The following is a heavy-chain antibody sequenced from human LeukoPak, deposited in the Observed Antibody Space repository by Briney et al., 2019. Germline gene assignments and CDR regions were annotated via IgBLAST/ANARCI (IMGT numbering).Heavy chain of an antibody. CDR3: AREAPFDY. J-gene: IGHJ4*02. V-gene: IGHV3-21*01. CDR1: GFTFSSYS. CDR2: ITGRSEYI. Sequence: KTGGSLRLSCAASGFTFSSYSMNWVRQAPGKGLEWVSSITGRSEYIYYADSVKGRFTISRENAKNSLYLQMNSLRVEDTAVYYCAREAPFDYWGQGILVIVSS.